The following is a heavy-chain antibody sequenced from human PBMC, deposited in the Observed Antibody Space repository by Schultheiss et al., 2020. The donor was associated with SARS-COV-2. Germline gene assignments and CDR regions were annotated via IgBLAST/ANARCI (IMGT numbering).Heavy chain of an antibody. D-gene: IGHD1-26*01. Sequence: GESLKISCAASGFTFSSYSMNWVRQAPGKGLEWVSSISSSSSYIYYADSVKGRFTISRDNAKNSLYLQMNSLRAEDTAVYYCATSLTAGALERPFDYWGQGTLVTVSS. CDR2: ISSSSSYI. CDR1: GFTFSSYS. V-gene: IGHV3-21*01. CDR3: ATSLTAGALERPFDY. J-gene: IGHJ4*02.